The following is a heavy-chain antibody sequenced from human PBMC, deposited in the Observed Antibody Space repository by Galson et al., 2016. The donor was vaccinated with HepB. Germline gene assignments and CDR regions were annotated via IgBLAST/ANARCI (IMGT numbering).Heavy chain of an antibody. D-gene: IGHD6-13*01. CDR2: ISWDGGIT. Sequence: SLRLSCAASGFIFEDYTMHWVRQAPGKGLEWVSLISWDGGITYYADSVKGRFAISRDNSENSLYLQMDSLRSEDTALYYCAQDYSSIWFLDSWGQGTLVTVSS. CDR1: GFIFEDYT. V-gene: IGHV3-43*01. CDR3: AQDYSSIWFLDS. J-gene: IGHJ5*01.